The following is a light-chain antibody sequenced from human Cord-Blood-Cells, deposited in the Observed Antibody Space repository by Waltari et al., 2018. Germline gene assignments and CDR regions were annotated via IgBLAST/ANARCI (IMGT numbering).Light chain of an antibody. Sequence: QSALTQPASVSGSPGQSITISCTGTSSDVGSYNLVSWYQQHTGKAPKLMIYEGSKRPSGVSNRFSGSKSGNTASLTISGLQAEDEADYYCCSYAGSMVFGGGTKLTVL. V-gene: IGLV2-23*01. CDR1: SSDVGSYNL. CDR2: EGS. J-gene: IGLJ2*01. CDR3: CSYAGSMV.